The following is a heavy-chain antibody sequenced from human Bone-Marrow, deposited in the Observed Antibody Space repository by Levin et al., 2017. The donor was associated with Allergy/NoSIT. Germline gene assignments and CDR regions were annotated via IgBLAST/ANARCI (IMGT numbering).Heavy chain of an antibody. CDR2: INPNSGGT. V-gene: IGHV1-2*02. D-gene: IGHD1-14*01. CDR3: VRGPLEWRHRYYFDY. CDR1: GYIFTGYY. J-gene: IGHJ4*02. Sequence: GASVKVSCTASGYIFTGYYIHWVRQAPGQRPEWMGWINPNSGGTNYAEKFRGRVTMTRDTSITTAYMELSRLTSDDTAVYYCVRGPLEWRHRYYFDYWGQGILVSVSS.